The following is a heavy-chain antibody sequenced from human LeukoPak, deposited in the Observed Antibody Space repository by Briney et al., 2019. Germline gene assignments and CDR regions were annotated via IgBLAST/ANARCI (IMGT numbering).Heavy chain of an antibody. V-gene: IGHV1-69*04. CDR1: GGTFSSYA. J-gene: IGHJ6*02. CDR3: ARLGCSSTSCYTDYYYGMDV. CDR2: IIPIFGIA. D-gene: IGHD2-2*02. Sequence: SVKVSCKASGGTFSSYAISWVRQAPGQGLEWVGRIIPIFGIASYAQKFQGRVTITADKSTSTACMELSSLRSEDTAVYYCARLGCSSTSCYTDYYYGMDVWGQGTTVTVSS.